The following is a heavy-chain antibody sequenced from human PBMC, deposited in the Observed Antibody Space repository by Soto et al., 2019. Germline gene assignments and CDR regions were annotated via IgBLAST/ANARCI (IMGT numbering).Heavy chain of an antibody. V-gene: IGHV4-59*01. D-gene: IGHD6-25*01. CDR2: IHYRGST. J-gene: IGHJ5*02. CDR1: GGSISSYY. CDR3: ARPHGGSSGWDNWFDP. Sequence: QVQLQESGPGLVKPSETLSLTCTVSGGSISSYYWSWIRQPPGKGLEWIGYIHYRGSTNYNPSLKSRVTISVDTSTNQFSLKLNSVTAADTAVYYCARPHGGSSGWDNWFDPWGQGTLVTVSS.